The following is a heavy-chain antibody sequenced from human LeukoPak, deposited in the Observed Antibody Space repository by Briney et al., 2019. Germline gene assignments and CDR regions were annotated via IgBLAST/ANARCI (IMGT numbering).Heavy chain of an antibody. V-gene: IGHV3-20*04. CDR1: GFTFNKYG. J-gene: IGHJ4*02. CDR3: ARRYCSSTSCLFDY. D-gene: IGHD2-2*01. CDR2: INWNGGST. Sequence: GGSLRLSCAASGFTFNKYGMSWVRQTPGKGLEWVSGINWNGGSTGYADSVKGRFTISRDNAKNSLYLQMNSLRADDTAVYYCARRYCSSTSCLFDYWGQGTLVTVSS.